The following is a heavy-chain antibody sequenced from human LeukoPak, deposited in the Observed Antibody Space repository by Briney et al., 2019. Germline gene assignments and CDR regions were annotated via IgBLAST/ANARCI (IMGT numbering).Heavy chain of an antibody. CDR3: ARDYYGSGSYMSYFDY. CDR2: IKQDGSKK. D-gene: IGHD3-10*01. Sequence: PGGSLRLSCAGSGFTFSRFWMTWVRQAPGKGLEWVANIKQDGSKKYYVDSVKGRFTISRDNAKNSLYLQMNSLRAEDTAVYYCARDYYGSGSYMSYFDYWGQGTLVTVSS. V-gene: IGHV3-7*01. J-gene: IGHJ4*02. CDR1: GFTFSRFW.